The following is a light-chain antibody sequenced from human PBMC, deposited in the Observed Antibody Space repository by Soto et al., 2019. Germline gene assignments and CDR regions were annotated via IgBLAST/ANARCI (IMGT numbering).Light chain of an antibody. CDR1: QFVSITY. V-gene: IGKV3-20*01. CDR2: GAS. Sequence: EIVLTQSPGTLSLSPGARATLSCRASQFVSITYLAWYQQRPGQAPRLLIYGASSRATGIPDRFSGGGSETDFTLTISRLESEDSAVYYCQQYGISPFTFGGGTKVDIK. J-gene: IGKJ4*01. CDR3: QQYGISPFT.